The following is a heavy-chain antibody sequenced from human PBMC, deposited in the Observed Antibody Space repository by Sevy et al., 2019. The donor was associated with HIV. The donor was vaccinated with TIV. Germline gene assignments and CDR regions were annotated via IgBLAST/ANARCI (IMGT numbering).Heavy chain of an antibody. V-gene: IGHV3-21*01. CDR3: ARDPIRYSSGWSLFDY. D-gene: IGHD6-19*01. Sequence: GGSLRLSCAASGFTFSSYGMHWVRQAPGKGLEWVSSISSSSSYIYYADSVKGRFTISRDNAKNSLYLQMNSLRAEDTAVYYCARDPIRYSSGWSLFDYWGQGTLVTVSS. CDR2: ISSSSSYI. J-gene: IGHJ4*02. CDR1: GFTFSSYG.